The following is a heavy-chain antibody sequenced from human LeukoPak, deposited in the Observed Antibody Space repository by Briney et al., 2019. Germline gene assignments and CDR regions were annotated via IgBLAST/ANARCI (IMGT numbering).Heavy chain of an antibody. CDR1: GGSISSSSYY. J-gene: IGHJ6*03. D-gene: IGHD2/OR15-2a*01. V-gene: IGHV4-39*01. CDR3: GRGEYYYYYYYMDV. Sequence: PSEALSLTCTVSGGSISSSSYYWGWIRQPPGKGLEWIGSIYYSGSTYYNPSLKSRVTISVDTSKNQFSLKLRSVTAADTAIYYCGRGEYYYYYYYMDVWGKGTTVTVSS. CDR2: IYYSGST.